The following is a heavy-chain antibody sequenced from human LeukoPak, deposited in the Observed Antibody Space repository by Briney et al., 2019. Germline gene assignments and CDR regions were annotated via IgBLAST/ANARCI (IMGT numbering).Heavy chain of an antibody. D-gene: IGHD3-16*01. Sequence: PGGSLRLSCAASGFTFSTYAMSWVRQAPGKGLEWVSGISAGGGTTYYADSVKGRFTISRDKSQSTLYLQMHSLRAEDTAVYYCAKDRDGGSNTKAKGFDYWGQGTLVTVSS. CDR2: ISAGGGTT. V-gene: IGHV3-23*01. J-gene: IGHJ4*02. CDR3: AKDRDGGSNTKAKGFDY. CDR1: GFTFSTYA.